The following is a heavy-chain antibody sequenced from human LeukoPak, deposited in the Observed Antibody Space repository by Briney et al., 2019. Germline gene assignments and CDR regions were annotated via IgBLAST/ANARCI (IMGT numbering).Heavy chain of an antibody. V-gene: IGHV1-24*01. J-gene: IGHJ1*01. CDR1: GYTLTELS. CDR2: FDPEDGET. D-gene: IGHD3-22*01. Sequence: GASVKVSCKVSGYTLTELSIHWVRQAPGKGLEWMGGFDPEDGETIYAQRFQGRVTMTEDTSTDTAYMELSSLRSEDAAVYYCATVSYYHDSSGYQGYFQHWGQGTLVTVSS. CDR3: ATVSYYHDSSGYQGYFQH.